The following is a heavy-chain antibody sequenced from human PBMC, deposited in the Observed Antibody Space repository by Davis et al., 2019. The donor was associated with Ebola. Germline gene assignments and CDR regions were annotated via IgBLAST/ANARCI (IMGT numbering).Heavy chain of an antibody. CDR2: IYYSGST. Sequence: SETLSLTCTVSGGSISNFYWSWIRQPPGKGLEWIGYIYYSGSTNYNPSLKSRVTISVDRSKNQFSLKLSSVTAADTAVYYCARAGTMVRGGAFDIWGQETMVTVSS. D-gene: IGHD3-10*01. V-gene: IGHV4-59*12. CDR1: GGSISNFY. CDR3: ARAGTMVRGGAFDI. J-gene: IGHJ3*02.